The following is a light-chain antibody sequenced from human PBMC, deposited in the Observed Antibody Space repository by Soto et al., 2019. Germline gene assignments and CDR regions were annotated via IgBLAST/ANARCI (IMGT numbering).Light chain of an antibody. CDR1: SSDVGGYNY. J-gene: IGLJ1*01. CDR3: SSYSSSITVV. V-gene: IGLV2-14*01. CDR2: DVS. Sequence: QSALTQPASVSGSPGQSITISCTGTSSDVGGYNYVSWYQQHPGKAPKLMIYDVSNRPSGVSNRFSGSKSGNTASLTISGLQADDEAAYYCSSYSSSITVVFGTGTKLPVL.